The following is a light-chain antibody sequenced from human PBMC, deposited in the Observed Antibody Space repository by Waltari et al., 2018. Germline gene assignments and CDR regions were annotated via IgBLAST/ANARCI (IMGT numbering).Light chain of an antibody. CDR1: NSDIGFYNY. V-gene: IGLV2-14*01. CDR2: DVS. J-gene: IGLJ3*02. CDR3: NSYTGSNSWV. Sequence: QSALTQPASVSGSPGQSITISCTGTNSDIGFYNYVSWYRQYPGKAPTIIIYDVSERPAGVSSRFSASKSGNTASLTISGLQADDEADYYCNSYTGSNSWVFGGGTKVTVL.